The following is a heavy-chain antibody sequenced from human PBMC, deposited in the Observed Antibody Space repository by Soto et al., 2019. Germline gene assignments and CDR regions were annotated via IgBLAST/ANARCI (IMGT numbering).Heavy chain of an antibody. D-gene: IGHD3-10*01. V-gene: IGHV4-39*01. CDR2: IYYSGST. CDR3: ARSDMVRGVTSPVDY. Sequence: PSETLSLTCTVSGGSISSSSYYWGWIRQPPGKGLEWIGSIYYSGSTYYNPSLKSRVTISVDTSKNQFSLKLSSVTAADTAVYYCARSDMVRGVTSPVDYWGQGTLVTAPQ. J-gene: IGHJ4*02. CDR1: GGSISSSSYY.